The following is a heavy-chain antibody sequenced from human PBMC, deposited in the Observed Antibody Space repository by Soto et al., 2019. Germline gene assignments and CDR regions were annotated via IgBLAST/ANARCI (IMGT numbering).Heavy chain of an antibody. CDR2: ISAYNGNT. Sequence: VASVKVSCKASGYTFTSYGTSWVRQAPGQGLEWMGWISAYNGNTNYAQKLQGRVTMTTDTSTSTAYMELRSLRSDDTAVYYCARDFHTTIVVAEGYWGQGNLVTVSS. D-gene: IGHD3-22*01. CDR1: GYTFTSYG. J-gene: IGHJ4*02. CDR3: ARDFHTTIVVAEGY. V-gene: IGHV1-18*04.